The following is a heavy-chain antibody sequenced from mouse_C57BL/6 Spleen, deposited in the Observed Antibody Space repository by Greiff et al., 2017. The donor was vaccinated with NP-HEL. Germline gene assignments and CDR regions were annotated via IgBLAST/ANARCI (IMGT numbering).Heavy chain of an antibody. V-gene: IGHV1-76*01. CDR3: ARDPYYYGSSPYAMDY. J-gene: IGHJ4*01. Sequence: VKLMESGAELVRPGASVKLSCKASGYTFTDYYINWVKQRPGQGLEWIARIYPGSGNTYYNEKFKGKATLTAEKSSSTAYMQLSSLTSEDSAVYFCARDPYYYGSSPYAMDYWGQGTSVTVSS. CDR2: IYPGSGNT. CDR1: GYTFTDYY. D-gene: IGHD1-1*01.